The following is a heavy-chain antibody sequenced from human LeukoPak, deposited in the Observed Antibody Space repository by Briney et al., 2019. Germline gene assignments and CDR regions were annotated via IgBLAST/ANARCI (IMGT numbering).Heavy chain of an antibody. D-gene: IGHD3-22*01. CDR1: GFTFSNYG. CDR3: AKATKSIVVDNYFDY. Sequence: GGSLRLSCAASGFTFSNYGMHWVRQTPGKGLDWVSSISANGGGTYYADSVKGRFTVSRDNSQNTLYLQMNSLRAEDTAVYYCAKATKSIVVDNYFDYWGQGALVTVSS. J-gene: IGHJ4*02. CDR2: ISANGGGT. V-gene: IGHV3-23*01.